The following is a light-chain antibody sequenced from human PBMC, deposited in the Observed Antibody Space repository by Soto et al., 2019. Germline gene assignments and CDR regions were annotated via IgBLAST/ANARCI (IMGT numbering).Light chain of an antibody. CDR1: SSDIGGYNS. V-gene: IGLV2-8*01. J-gene: IGLJ1*01. CDR2: DVS. CDR3: NSYTGYSTYV. Sequence: QSVLTQSPSASGSPGQSVTISCTGTSSDIGGYNSVSWYQQHPGKAPKVMIYDVSKRPSGVPDRFSGSKSGNTASLTVSALQAEDEADYYCNSYTGYSTYVFGTGTKVTVL.